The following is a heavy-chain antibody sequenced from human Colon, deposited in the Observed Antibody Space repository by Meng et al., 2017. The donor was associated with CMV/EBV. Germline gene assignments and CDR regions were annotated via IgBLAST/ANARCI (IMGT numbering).Heavy chain of an antibody. V-gene: IGHV3-30-3*01. J-gene: IGHJ6*02. Sequence: GGSLRLSCAASGFTFSSYAMHWVRQAPGKGLEWVAVISYDGSNKYYADSVKGRFTISRDNSKNTLYLQMSSLRAEDTAVYYCARMEEQLVRRDYYYYYGMDVWGQGTTVTVSS. CDR1: GFTFSSYA. CDR2: ISYDGSNK. CDR3: ARMEEQLVRRDYYYYYGMDV. D-gene: IGHD6-6*01.